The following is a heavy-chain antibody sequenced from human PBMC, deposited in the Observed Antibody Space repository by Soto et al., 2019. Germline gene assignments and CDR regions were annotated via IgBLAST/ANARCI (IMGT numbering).Heavy chain of an antibody. CDR1: GYTFTSYG. CDR2: ISAYNGNT. J-gene: IGHJ4*02. CDR3: ARGPNQYYYDSSGYYAPAD. Sequence: QVQLVQSGAEVKKPGASVKVSCKASGYTFTSYGISWVRQAPGQGLEWMGWISAYNGNTNYAQKPQGRVTMTTDTSTSTAYMELRSLRSDDTAVYYCARGPNQYYYDSSGYYAPADWGQGTLVTVSS. V-gene: IGHV1-18*01. D-gene: IGHD3-22*01.